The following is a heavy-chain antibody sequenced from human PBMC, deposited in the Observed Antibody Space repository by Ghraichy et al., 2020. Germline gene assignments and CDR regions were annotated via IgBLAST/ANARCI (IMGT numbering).Heavy chain of an antibody. CDR2: INPNSGGT. Sequence: SVKVSCKASGYTFTGYYMHWVRQAPGQGLEWMGWINPNSGGTNYAQKFQGWVTMTRDTSISTAYMELSRLRSDDTAVYYCARGGGIVVVVAAKYYYGMDVWGQGTTVTVSS. CDR3: ARGGGIVVVVAAKYYYGMDV. V-gene: IGHV1-2*04. CDR1: GYTFTGYY. D-gene: IGHD2-15*01. J-gene: IGHJ6*02.